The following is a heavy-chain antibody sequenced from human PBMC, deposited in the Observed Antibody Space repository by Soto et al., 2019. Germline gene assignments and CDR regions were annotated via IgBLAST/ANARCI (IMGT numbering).Heavy chain of an antibody. CDR1: GGSISSSSYY. J-gene: IGHJ5*02. CDR2: IYYSGST. D-gene: IGHD7-27*01. CDR3: ARHGLRLTGWFDP. Sequence: QLQLQESGPGLVKPSETLSLTCTVSGGSISSSSYYWGWIRQPPGKGLGWIGSIYYSGSTYYNPSLKSRVTISVATSNNQFSLKLSSVTAADTAGYCCARHGLRLTGWFDPWGQGTLVTVSS. V-gene: IGHV4-39*01.